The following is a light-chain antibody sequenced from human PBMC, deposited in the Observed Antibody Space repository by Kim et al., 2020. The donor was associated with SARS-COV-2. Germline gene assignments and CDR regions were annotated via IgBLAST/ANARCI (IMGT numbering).Light chain of an antibody. Sequence: TNSSTGTSSDCGGYNYVSWYQQHPGKAPKLMTYDVSKRPSGVPDRFSGSKSGNTASLTISGLQAEDEADYYCCSYAGSYGVVFGGGTQLTVL. J-gene: IGLJ2*01. V-gene: IGLV2-11*01. CDR2: DVS. CDR1: SSDCGGYNY. CDR3: CSYAGSYGVV.